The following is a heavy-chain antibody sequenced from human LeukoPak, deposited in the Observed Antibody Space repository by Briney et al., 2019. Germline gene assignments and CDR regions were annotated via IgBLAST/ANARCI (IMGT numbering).Heavy chain of an antibody. CDR2: ISGSGGST. CDR3: AKLLSASCYAGADF. CDR1: GFTFSSYA. V-gene: IGHV3-23*01. Sequence: GGSLRLSCAASGFTFSSYAMSWVRQAPGKGLEWVSAISGSGGSTYYADSVKGRFTISRDNSKNTLYLQMNSLRAEDTAVYYCAKLLSASCYAGADFWGQGTLVTVSS. J-gene: IGHJ4*02. D-gene: IGHD2-2*01.